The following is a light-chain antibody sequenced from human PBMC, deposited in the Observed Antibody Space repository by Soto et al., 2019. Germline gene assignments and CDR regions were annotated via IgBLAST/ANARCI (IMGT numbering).Light chain of an antibody. J-gene: IGKJ1*01. V-gene: IGKV3-15*01. Sequence: VDMRQSPATLSVSPGERATLSCRASRSVSSNLAWYQQKPGQAPRLLIYGASTRATGITARFSGSGSGSEFTLTINSLQSEDFAVYYCQQYNNWPRTFGQGTKVDIK. CDR1: RSVSSN. CDR3: QQYNNWPRT. CDR2: GAS.